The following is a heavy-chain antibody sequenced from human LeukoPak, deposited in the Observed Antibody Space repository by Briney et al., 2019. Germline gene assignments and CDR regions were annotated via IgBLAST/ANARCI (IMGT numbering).Heavy chain of an antibody. CDR3: AREIVQQLPLYSYGMDV. CDR2: TYYRSKWYN. CDR1: GDSVSSNSAA. D-gene: IGHD6-13*01. J-gene: IGHJ6*02. V-gene: IGHV6-1*01. Sequence: SQTLSLTCAISGDSVSSNSAAWNWIRQSPSRGLEWLGRTYYRSKWYNDHAVSVKSRITINPDTSKNQFSLQLNPVTPEDTAVYYCAREIVQQLPLYSYGMDVWGQRNTVTVSS.